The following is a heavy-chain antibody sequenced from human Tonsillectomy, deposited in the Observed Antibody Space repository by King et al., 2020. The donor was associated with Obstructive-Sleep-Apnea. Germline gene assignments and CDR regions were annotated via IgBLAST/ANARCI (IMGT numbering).Heavy chain of an antibody. CDR2: IYYSGST. Sequence: VQLQESGPGLVKPSQTLSLTCTVSGGSISSGDYYWSWIRQPPGKGLEWIGYIYYSGSTYYNPSLKSRVTISVDTSKNQFSLKLSSVTAADTAVYYSARGGRGSSWYDDNYYYYGMDVWGQGTTVTVSS. CDR1: GGSISSGDYY. J-gene: IGHJ6*02. V-gene: IGHV4-30-4*01. CDR3: ARGGRGSSWYDDNYYYYGMDV. D-gene: IGHD6-13*01.